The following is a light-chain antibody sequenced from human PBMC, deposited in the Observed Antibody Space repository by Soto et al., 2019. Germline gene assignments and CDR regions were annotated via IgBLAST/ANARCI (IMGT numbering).Light chain of an antibody. V-gene: IGKV1-5*03. J-gene: IGKJ4*01. CDR2: KAS. CDR1: QSISSW. Sequence: DIQLTQSPSTLSASVGDRVTITCRASQSISSWLAWYQQKPGKAPKLLVYKASSLESGVPSRFSGSGSATELTLTITPLQPDDFATYYCQQYEAYPLTFGGGTKVEI. CDR3: QQYEAYPLT.